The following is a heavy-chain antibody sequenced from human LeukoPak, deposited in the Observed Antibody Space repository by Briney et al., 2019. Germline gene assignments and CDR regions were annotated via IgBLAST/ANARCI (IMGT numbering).Heavy chain of an antibody. V-gene: IGHV4-39*07. J-gene: IGHJ4*02. CDR2: IYYSGST. Sequence: SETLSLTCTVSGGPISSSSYYWGWIRQPPGKGLEWIGSIYYSGSTYYNPSLKSRVTISVDTSKNQFSLKLSSVTAADTAVYYCARARGYCSSTSCPIDYWGQGTLVTVSS. D-gene: IGHD2-2*01. CDR1: GGPISSSSYY. CDR3: ARARGYCSSTSCPIDY.